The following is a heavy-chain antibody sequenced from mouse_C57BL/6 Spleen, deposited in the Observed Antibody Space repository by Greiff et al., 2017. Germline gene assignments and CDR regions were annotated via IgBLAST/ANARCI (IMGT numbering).Heavy chain of an antibody. D-gene: IGHD1-1*01. CDR1: GYTFTSYW. J-gene: IGHJ2*01. Sequence: VQLQQPGAELVKPGASVKMSCKASGYTFTSYWITWVKQRPGQGLEWIGDIYPGSGSTNYNEKFKSKATLTVDPSSSTAYMQLSSLTSEDSAVYYCARVSFPYYYGSSDEDYWGQGTTLTVSS. CDR2: IYPGSGST. CDR3: ARVSFPYYYGSSDEDY. V-gene: IGHV1-55*01.